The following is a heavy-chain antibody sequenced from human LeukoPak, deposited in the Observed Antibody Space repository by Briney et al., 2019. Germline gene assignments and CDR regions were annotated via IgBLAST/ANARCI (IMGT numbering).Heavy chain of an antibody. V-gene: IGHV1-8*01. CDR3: ARGLESGYSDY. CDR2: MNPNSGNT. D-gene: IGHD3-3*01. Sequence: EWMGWMNPNSGNTGYAQKFQGRATMTRNTSISTAYMELSSLRSEDTAVYYCARGLESGYSDYWGQGTLVTVSS. J-gene: IGHJ4*02.